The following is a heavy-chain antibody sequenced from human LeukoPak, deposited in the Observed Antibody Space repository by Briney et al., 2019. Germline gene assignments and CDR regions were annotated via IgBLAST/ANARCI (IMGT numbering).Heavy chain of an antibody. CDR3: ARLTRLGSTSCYGY. CDR2: IIPIFGTA. Sequence: SAKVSCKASGGTFSSYAISWVRQAPGQGLEWMGGIIPIFGTANYAQKFQGRVTITADESTSTAYMELSSLRSEDTAVYYCARLTRLGSTSCYGYWGQGTLVTVSS. J-gene: IGHJ4*02. V-gene: IGHV1-69*13. D-gene: IGHD2-2*01. CDR1: GGTFSSYA.